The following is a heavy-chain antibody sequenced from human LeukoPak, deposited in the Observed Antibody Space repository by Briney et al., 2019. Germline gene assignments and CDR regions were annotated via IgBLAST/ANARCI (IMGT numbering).Heavy chain of an antibody. CDR3: ARENAWGYFDF. CDR2: ISPSSSTI. CDR1: GFTFSSYS. Sequence: GGSLRLSCAASGFTFSSYSMNWVRQAPGKGLEWVSYISPSSSTIYFADSVKGRFTISRDNAQNSLYLQMNNLRAEDTAVYYCARENAWGYFDFWGQGSLVTVSS. D-gene: IGHD7-27*01. V-gene: IGHV3-48*01. J-gene: IGHJ4*02.